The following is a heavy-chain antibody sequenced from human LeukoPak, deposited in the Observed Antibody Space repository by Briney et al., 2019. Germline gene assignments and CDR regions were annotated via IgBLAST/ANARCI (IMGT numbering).Heavy chain of an antibody. V-gene: IGHV3-21*01. J-gene: IGHJ4*02. Sequence: PGGSLRLSCAASGFTFNNYHMNWVRQAPGKGLEWVSSISSSSSHIYYAESVKGRSTISRDNAKNSLYLQMDSLRAEDTAVYYCARDVQMLRQWVVWISFDYWGQGTLVTVSS. CDR1: GFTFNNYH. CDR3: ARDVQMLRQWVVWISFDY. CDR2: ISSSSSHI. D-gene: IGHD6-19*01.